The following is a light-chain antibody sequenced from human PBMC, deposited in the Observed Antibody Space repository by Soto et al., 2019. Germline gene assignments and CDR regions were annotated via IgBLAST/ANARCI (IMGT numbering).Light chain of an antibody. CDR1: SSDVGSYKF. V-gene: IGLV2-23*03. Sequence: QSVLTQPASVSGSPGQSLTISCTGTSSDVGSYKFVSWYQQHPGKAPKLMIYEGSKRPSGVSNRFSGSKSGNTASLTISGLQAEDDADYYCCSYAGSSTFVVFGGGTKVTVL. CDR3: CSYAGSSTFVV. J-gene: IGLJ2*01. CDR2: EGS.